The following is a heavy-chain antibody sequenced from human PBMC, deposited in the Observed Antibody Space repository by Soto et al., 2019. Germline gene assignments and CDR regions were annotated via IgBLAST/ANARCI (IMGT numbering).Heavy chain of an antibody. J-gene: IGHJ3*02. Sequence: QLQLVQPGAEVKKPGSSVKVSCKASGGTFSSYAISWVRQAPGQGLAGMGGIIPIFGTANYAQKFQGRVTITADESTSTAYMELSSLRSEDTAVYYCASLVGPDHYGYRSDAFDIWGQGTMVTVSS. V-gene: IGHV1-69*01. CDR3: ASLVGPDHYGYRSDAFDI. CDR2: IIPIFGTA. D-gene: IGHD5-18*01. CDR1: GGTFSSYA.